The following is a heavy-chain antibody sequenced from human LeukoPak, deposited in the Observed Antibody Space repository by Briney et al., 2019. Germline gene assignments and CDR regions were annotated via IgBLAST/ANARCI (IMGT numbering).Heavy chain of an antibody. D-gene: IGHD6-13*01. J-gene: IGHJ4*02. CDR2: IYYGGST. CDR3: ARQGIAAGANLGIDY. V-gene: IGHV4-39*01. Sequence: SETLSLTCTVSGGSISSSSYYWGWIRQPPGKGLEWIGSIYYGGSTYYNPSLKGRVTISVDTSKNQFSLKLSSVTAADTAVYYCARQGIAAGANLGIDYWGQGTLVTVSS. CDR1: GGSISSSSYY.